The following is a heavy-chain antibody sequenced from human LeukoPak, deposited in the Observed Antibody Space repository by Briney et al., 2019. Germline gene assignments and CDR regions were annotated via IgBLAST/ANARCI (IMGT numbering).Heavy chain of an antibody. CDR3: ASRQMDYFDY. V-gene: IGHV3-23*05. Sequence: PGGSLRLSCPASGFTFSSYAMSWVRQAPGKGLEWVAVIYSSGRTYYADSVKGRFTISRDTSKNTLYLQMNRLRAEDTAVYYCASRQMDYFDYWGQGTLVTVSS. CDR2: IYSSGRT. J-gene: IGHJ4*02. D-gene: IGHD5-24*01. CDR1: GFTFSSYA.